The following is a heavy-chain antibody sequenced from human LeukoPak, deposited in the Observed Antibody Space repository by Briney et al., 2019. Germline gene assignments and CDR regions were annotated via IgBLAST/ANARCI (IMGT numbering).Heavy chain of an antibody. V-gene: IGHV3-30-3*01. CDR3: ARDLGGDSGWSYGMDV. CDR2: ISYDGSNK. Sequence: GGSPRLSCAASGFTFSSYAMHWVRQAPGKGLEWVAVISYDGSNKYYADSVKGRFTISRDNSKNTLFLQMNSLRSEGTAVFYCARDLGGDSGWSYGMDVWGQGTTVTVSS. CDR1: GFTFSSYA. D-gene: IGHD2-21*02. J-gene: IGHJ6*02.